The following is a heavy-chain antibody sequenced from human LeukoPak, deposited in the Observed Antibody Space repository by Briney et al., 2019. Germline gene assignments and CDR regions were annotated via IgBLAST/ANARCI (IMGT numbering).Heavy chain of an antibody. CDR1: GFTFSSYG. V-gene: IGHV3-30*18. CDR3: AKRQDYYGSGSYYNLLDY. J-gene: IGHJ4*02. Sequence: PGRSLRLSCAASGFTFSSYGMHWVRQAPGKGLEWVAVISYDGSNKYYADSVKGRFTISRDNSKNTPYLQMNSLRAEDTAVYYCAKRQDYYGSGSYYNLLDYWGQGTLVTVSS. D-gene: IGHD3-10*01. CDR2: ISYDGSNK.